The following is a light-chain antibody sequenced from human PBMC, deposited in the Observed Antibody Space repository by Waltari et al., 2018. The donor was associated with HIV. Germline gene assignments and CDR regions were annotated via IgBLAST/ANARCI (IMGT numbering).Light chain of an antibody. CDR2: GAS. V-gene: IGKV1-8*01. Sequence: IRITQSPSSLSASTGDRVNITCRASQPVSDFVAWFRQRPGETPQFLTFGASTLHPGVPSRFSGSSSGTDFTLIVSCLQSEDFATFFCQQYYDYPWTFGPGT. CDR3: QQYYDYPWT. CDR1: QPVSDF. J-gene: IGKJ1*01.